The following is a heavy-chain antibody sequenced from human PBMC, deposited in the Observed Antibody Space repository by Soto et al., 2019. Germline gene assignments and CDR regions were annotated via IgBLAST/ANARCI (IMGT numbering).Heavy chain of an antibody. D-gene: IGHD1-26*01. CDR2: INPANGDT. Sequence: QVQLVQSGAELKKPGASVNISCQASGFTFSDTLINWVRQGPGQRLEWMGWINPANGDTRYSEPFQGRVTISRLSSASTAYVALSDLTSADTAVYYCARDIVSVGARANDAFDVWGQGKMITVSS. J-gene: IGHJ3*01. CDR1: GFTFSDTL. V-gene: IGHV1-3*01. CDR3: ARDIVSVGARANDAFDV.